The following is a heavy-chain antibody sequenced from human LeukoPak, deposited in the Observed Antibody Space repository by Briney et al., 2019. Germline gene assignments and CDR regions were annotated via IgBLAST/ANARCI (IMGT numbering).Heavy chain of an antibody. CDR1: GYTFTSYG. CDR3: AREYGGFGGYCSSTSCYEGIQLPDY. Sequence: ASVTVSCKASGYTFTSYGISWVRQAPGQGLEWMGWISAYNGNTNYAQKLQGRVTMTTDTSTSTAYMELRSLRSDDTAVYYCAREYGGFGGYCSSTSCYEGIQLPDYRGQGTLVTVSS. J-gene: IGHJ4*02. CDR2: ISAYNGNT. D-gene: IGHD2-2*01. V-gene: IGHV1-18*01.